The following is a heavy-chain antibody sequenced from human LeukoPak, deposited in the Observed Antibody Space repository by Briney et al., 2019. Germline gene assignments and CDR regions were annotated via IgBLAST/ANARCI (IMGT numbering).Heavy chain of an antibody. D-gene: IGHD6-13*01. Sequence: GGSLRLSCVVSGFIFTSYSMNWVRQAPGKGLEWVSSISSSSSYIYYADSVKGRFTISRDNAKNSLYLQMNSLRAEDTAVYYCARGLIAAAGTSFDYWGQGTLVTVSS. CDR1: GFIFTSYS. CDR2: ISSSSSYI. V-gene: IGHV3-21*01. CDR3: ARGLIAAAGTSFDY. J-gene: IGHJ4*02.